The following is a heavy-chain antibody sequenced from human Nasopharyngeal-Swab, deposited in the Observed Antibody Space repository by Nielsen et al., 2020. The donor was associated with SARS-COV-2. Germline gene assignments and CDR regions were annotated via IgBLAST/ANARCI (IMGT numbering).Heavy chain of an antibody. Sequence: GESLKISCSASGFIFKNYAMSWVRQAPGKGLEWVSAISGSGGSTYYADSVKGRFTISRDNSKNTLYLQMNSLRAEDTAVYYCAKGGSGWPFDYWGQGTLVTVSS. CDR1: GFIFKNYA. CDR3: AKGGSGWPFDY. CDR2: ISGSGGST. J-gene: IGHJ4*02. D-gene: IGHD6-19*01. V-gene: IGHV3-23*01.